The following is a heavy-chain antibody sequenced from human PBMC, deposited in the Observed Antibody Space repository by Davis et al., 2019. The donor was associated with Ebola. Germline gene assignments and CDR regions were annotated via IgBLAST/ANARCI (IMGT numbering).Heavy chain of an antibody. CDR3: AGTTKGRFY. V-gene: IGHV3-30-3*01. Sequence: PGGSLTLSCAASGFTFSGAAMHWVRQPPGKGLEWASLVAYDGINQYYAASVKGRFTVSRETSKNTLYLQMDSLRPDDTAVYYRAGTTKGRFYWGQGTLVTASS. D-gene: IGHD3-3*01. J-gene: IGHJ4*02. CDR2: VAYDGINQ. CDR1: GFTFSGAA.